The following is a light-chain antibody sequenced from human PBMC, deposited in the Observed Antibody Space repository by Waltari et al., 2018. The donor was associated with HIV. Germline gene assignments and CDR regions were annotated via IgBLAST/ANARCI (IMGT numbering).Light chain of an antibody. CDR2: TNN. CDR1: SSTIATNT. Sequence: QSVLTQPPSASGTPGQRVTISCSGSSSTIATNTVNWYQQLPGTAPKLLIYTNNHRPSGVPARFSGSKSGTSASLAISGLQSDDDADYYCATWDDSLNGWVFGGGTRLTVL. V-gene: IGLV1-44*01. J-gene: IGLJ3*02. CDR3: ATWDDSLNGWV.